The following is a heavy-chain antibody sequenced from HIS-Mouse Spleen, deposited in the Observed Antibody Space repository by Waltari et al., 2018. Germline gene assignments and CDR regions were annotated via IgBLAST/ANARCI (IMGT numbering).Heavy chain of an antibody. Sequence: QVQLQESGPGLVKPSETLSLTCTVSGGSISSYYWSWIRQPAGTGRARTGRISTSGSTNYNPSLKSRVTMSVDTSKNQFSLKLSSVTAADTAVYYCARDFHDFWSGYYGGDKKHDAFDIWGQGTMVTVSS. J-gene: IGHJ3*02. CDR1: GGSISSYY. CDR2: ISTSGST. CDR3: ARDFHDFWSGYYGGDKKHDAFDI. V-gene: IGHV4-4*07. D-gene: IGHD3-3*01.